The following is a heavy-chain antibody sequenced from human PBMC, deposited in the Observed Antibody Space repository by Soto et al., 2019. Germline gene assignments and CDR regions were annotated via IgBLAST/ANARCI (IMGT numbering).Heavy chain of an antibody. Sequence: PGGPLRLSCAAPGFTFSRYAMSWARLAPGKGLERVSSIRGGADTTYYADTVRGRLTISIDNSKITRYLQLNSLRGVDTATDTVVFNCAKHGILSGGGLDDWGQGGLVTVAS. V-gene: IGHV3-23*01. CDR2: IRGGADTT. CDR3: VFNCAKHGILSGGGLDD. J-gene: IGHJ4*02. CDR1: GFTFSRYA. D-gene: IGHD3-16*01.